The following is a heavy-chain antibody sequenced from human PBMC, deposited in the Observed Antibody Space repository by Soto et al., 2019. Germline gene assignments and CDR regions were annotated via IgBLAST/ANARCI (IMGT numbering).Heavy chain of an antibody. J-gene: IGHJ4*02. CDR2: INADGSQT. CDR1: GFPFSTSW. V-gene: IGHV3-7*01. CDR3: SWSLNS. Sequence: EVHLVVSGGGLVQPGGSLRLSGAASGFPFSTSWMDWVRQAPGKGLEWVANINADGSQTDHVDSVKGRFTVSRDNAENSVYLQLHSLRVEDTAVYYCSWSLNSWGQGTLVTVSS. D-gene: IGHD1-26*01.